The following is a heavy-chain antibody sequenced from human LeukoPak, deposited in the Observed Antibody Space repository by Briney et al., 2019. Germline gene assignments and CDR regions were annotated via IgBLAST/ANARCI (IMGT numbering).Heavy chain of an antibody. Sequence: SETLSLTCAVYGGSFSGYYWSWIRQPPGKGLEWIGEINHSGSTNYNPSLKSRVTISVDTSKNQFSLKLSSVTAADTAVYYCARGQGYCSGGSCYSRRKNWFDPWGQGTLVTVSS. CDR1: GGSFSGYY. CDR3: ARGQGYCSGGSCYSRRKNWFDP. J-gene: IGHJ5*02. V-gene: IGHV4-34*01. D-gene: IGHD2-15*01. CDR2: INHSGST.